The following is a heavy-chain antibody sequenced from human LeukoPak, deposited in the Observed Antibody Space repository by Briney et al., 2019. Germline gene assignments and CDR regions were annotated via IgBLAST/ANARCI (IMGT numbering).Heavy chain of an antibody. CDR3: ARSYVWGSYDY. J-gene: IGHJ4*02. D-gene: IGHD3-16*01. Sequence: SETLSLTCTVSGGSISSYYWSWIRQPPGKGLEWIGYIYYSGSTNYNPSLKSRVTISVDTSKNQFSLKLSSVTAADTAVYYCARSYVWGSYDYWGQGTLVTVSS. V-gene: IGHV4-59*01. CDR2: IYYSGST. CDR1: GGSISSYY.